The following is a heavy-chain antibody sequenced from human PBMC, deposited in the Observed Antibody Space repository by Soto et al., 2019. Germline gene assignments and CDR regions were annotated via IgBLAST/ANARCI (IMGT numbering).Heavy chain of an antibody. CDR3: AKDRRGGEYPAFDL. CDR2: IRGDGGAT. D-gene: IGHD2-21*01. CDR1: GFTVSDYD. V-gene: IGHV3-23*01. Sequence: GGSLRLSCAASGFTVSDYDMGWVRQAPGKGLEWVSLIRGDGGATYHAESVEGRLTISRDTSENTVYLQMNSLRAEDTALYYCAKDRRGGEYPAFDLWGQGTMVTVSS. J-gene: IGHJ3*01.